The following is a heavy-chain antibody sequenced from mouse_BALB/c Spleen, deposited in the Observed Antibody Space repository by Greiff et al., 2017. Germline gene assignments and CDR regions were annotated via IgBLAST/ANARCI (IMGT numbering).Heavy chain of an antibody. D-gene: IGHD2-4*01. V-gene: IGHV1-9*01. J-gene: IGHJ2*01. CDR1: GYTFSSYW. CDR3: ARIGDYDRYYFDY. CDR2: ILPGSGST. Sequence: QVQLQQSGAELMKPGASVKISCKASGYTFSSYWIEWVKQRPGHGLEWIGEILPGSGSTNYNEKFKGKATFTADTSSNTAYKQFSSLTSEDSAVYYCARIGDYDRYYFDYWGQGTTLTVSS.